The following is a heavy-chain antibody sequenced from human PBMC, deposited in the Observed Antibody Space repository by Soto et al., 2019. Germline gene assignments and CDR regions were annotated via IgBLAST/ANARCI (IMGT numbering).Heavy chain of an antibody. V-gene: IGHV1-18*01. CDR3: ERVVGKWLVLNWFDP. CDR1: GYTFTSYG. J-gene: IGHJ5*02. CDR2: ISAYNGNT. D-gene: IGHD6-19*01. Sequence: ASVKVSCKASGYTFTSYGISWVRQAPGQGLEWMGWISAYNGNTNYAQKLQGRVTMTTDTSTSTAYMKLRSLRSDDTAVYYCERVVGKWLVLNWFDPWGQGTLVNVSS.